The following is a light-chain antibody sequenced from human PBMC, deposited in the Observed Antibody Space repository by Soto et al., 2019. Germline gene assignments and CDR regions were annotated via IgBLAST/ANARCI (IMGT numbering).Light chain of an antibody. J-gene: IGLJ2*01. CDR3: QSYDSSLSGVV. V-gene: IGLV1-40*01. CDR2: NNN. CDR1: SSNIGAGYD. Sequence: QSVLTQPPSVSGAPGQRVTISCTGSSSNIGAGYDVHWYQQLPGTAPKLLIYNNNNRPSGVPDRFSGSKSVTSASLAITGRQADDEADYYCQSYDSSLSGVVFGGGTKLTVL.